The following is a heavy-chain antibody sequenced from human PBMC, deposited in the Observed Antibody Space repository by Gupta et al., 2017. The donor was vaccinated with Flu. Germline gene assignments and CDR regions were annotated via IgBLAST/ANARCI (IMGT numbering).Heavy chain of an antibody. J-gene: IGHJ4*02. CDR2: IYTSGST. Sequence: QVQLQESGPGLVKPSQTLSLTCTVSGGSISSASYYWSWLRQPAGKGLEWIGRIYTSGSTNYNPSLKSRVTISVDTSKNQFSLKLSSVTAADTAVYYCASGGGYDDGYFDYWGQGTLVTVSS. CDR3: ASGGGYDDGYFDY. CDR1: GGSISSASYY. V-gene: IGHV4-61*02. D-gene: IGHD5-12*01.